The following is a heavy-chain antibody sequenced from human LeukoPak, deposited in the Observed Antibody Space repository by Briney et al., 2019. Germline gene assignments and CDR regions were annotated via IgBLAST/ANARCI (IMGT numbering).Heavy chain of an antibody. CDR1: GGSISSSNW. Sequence: PSETLSLTCAVSGGSISSSNWWSWVRQPPGKGLEWIGEIYHSGSTNYNLSLKSRVTISVDKSKNQFSLKLSSVTAADTAVYYCARAYPYDILTGYPYYYMDVWGKGTTVTVSS. D-gene: IGHD3-9*01. CDR3: ARAYPYDILTGYPYYYMDV. J-gene: IGHJ6*03. CDR2: IYHSGST. V-gene: IGHV4-4*02.